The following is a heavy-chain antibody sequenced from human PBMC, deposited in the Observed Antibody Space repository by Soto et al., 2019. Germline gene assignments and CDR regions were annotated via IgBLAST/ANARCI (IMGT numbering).Heavy chain of an antibody. CDR3: ARDATGYSRSVGFDH. CDR2: IIPIFGTA. J-gene: IGHJ5*02. Sequence: QVQLVQSGAEVKKPGASVKVSCKASGGTFSSYAISWVRQAPGQGLEWMGGIIPIFGTANYAQKFQGRVTITADESTSTAYMWLSSLRYADTAVYYCARDATGYSRSVGFDHWGQGTLVTVSS. D-gene: IGHD6-13*01. V-gene: IGHV1-69*01. CDR1: GGTFSSYA.